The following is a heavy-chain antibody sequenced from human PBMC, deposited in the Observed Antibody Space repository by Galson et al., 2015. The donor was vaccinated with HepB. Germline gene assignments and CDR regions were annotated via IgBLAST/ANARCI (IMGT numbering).Heavy chain of an antibody. D-gene: IGHD6-19*01. Sequence: SLRLSCAASGFAFSSYAMHWVRQAPGKGLEWVAVISYDGSNKYYADSVKGRFTISRDNSKNTLYLQMNSLRAEDTAVYYCAKISSGPFDYWGQGTLVTVSS. V-gene: IGHV3-30*18. J-gene: IGHJ4*02. CDR2: ISYDGSNK. CDR3: AKISSGPFDY. CDR1: GFAFSSYA.